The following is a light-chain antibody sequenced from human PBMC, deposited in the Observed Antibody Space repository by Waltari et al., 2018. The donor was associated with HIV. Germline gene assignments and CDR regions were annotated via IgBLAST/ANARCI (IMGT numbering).Light chain of an antibody. V-gene: IGLV1-51*01. CDR1: YYSVRNHY. CDR3: RAWDSSLSAFV. J-gene: IGLJ2*01. Sequence: QSVLTQPPSVSAASGRTVTISCSGRYYSVRNHYVSLYQQVPGTAPKLLIYDDNKRRSGIPDRFSGSKSDTSATLGITGLQTGDEADYYCRAWDSSLSAFVFGGGTRLTVL. CDR2: DDN.